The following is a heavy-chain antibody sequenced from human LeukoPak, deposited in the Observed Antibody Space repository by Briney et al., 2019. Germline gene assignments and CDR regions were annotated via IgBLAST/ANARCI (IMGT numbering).Heavy chain of an antibody. CDR3: AKTPLVVGDPPFDY. J-gene: IGHJ4*02. V-gene: IGHV3-30*02. Sequence: GGSLRLSCVVSGFTFRSYGMHWVRQAPGKGLEWVSYTSYNGSNTYYADSVKGRFTVSRDNSKNTLYLQMNSLRAEDTAVYYCAKTPLVVGDPPFDYWGQGTLVTVSS. CDR1: GFTFRSYG. D-gene: IGHD2-8*02. CDR2: TSYNGSNT.